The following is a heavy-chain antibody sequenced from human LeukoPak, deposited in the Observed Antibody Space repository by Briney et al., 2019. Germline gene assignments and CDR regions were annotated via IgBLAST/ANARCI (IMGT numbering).Heavy chain of an antibody. CDR3: AREGLATMIRGVIPY. CDR2: IYYSGNT. Sequence: SETLSLTCTVSGGSVSSGSYYWGWIRQPPGKGLEWIGYIYYSGNTNYNPSLKSRVTISVDTSKNQFSLKLSSVTAADTAVYYCAREGLATMIRGVIPYWGQGTLVTVSS. V-gene: IGHV4-61*01. CDR1: GGSVSSGSYY. J-gene: IGHJ4*02. D-gene: IGHD3-10*01.